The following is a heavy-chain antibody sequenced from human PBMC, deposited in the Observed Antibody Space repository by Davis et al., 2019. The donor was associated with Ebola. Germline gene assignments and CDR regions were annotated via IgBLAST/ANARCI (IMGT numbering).Heavy chain of an antibody. CDR2: LDSGATT. J-gene: IGHJ4*02. CDR1: GFTFSNYA. Sequence: PGGSLRLSCAASGFTFSNYAMSWVRQAPGEGLEWVSVLDSGATTNYADSVKGRFTISRDNSRNTVYLQMNSLRAEDTAVYYCVRGELRATSFFDYWGQGALVTVSS. V-gene: IGHV3-53*01. CDR3: VRGELRATSFFDY. D-gene: IGHD1-26*01.